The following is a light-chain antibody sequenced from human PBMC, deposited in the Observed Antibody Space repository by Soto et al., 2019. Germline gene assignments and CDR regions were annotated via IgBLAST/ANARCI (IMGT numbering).Light chain of an antibody. CDR2: GAS. CDR3: QQYGSSYT. CDR1: QSVSSSY. J-gene: IGKJ2*01. V-gene: IGKV3-20*01. Sequence: EIVMTQSPGTLSLSPGERATLSCRASQSVSSSYLAWYQQKPGQAPRLLIYGASSRATGIPDRFSGSASGKNSTPINSIPKPEDLAVYYCQQYGSSYTFGQGTKVEIK.